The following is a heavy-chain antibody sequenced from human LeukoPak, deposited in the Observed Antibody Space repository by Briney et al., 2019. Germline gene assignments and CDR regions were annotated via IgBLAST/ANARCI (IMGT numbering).Heavy chain of an antibody. CDR1: GYTFTSYD. Sequence: ASVKVSCKASGYTFTSYDINWVRQATGQGLEWMGWMNPNSGNTGYAQKFQGRVTMTRNTSISTAYMELSSLRSEDTAVYYCARVDSSSWYNYYYYYYMDVWGKGTTITISS. V-gene: IGHV1-8*01. J-gene: IGHJ6*03. CDR3: ARVDSSSWYNYYYYYYMDV. D-gene: IGHD6-13*01. CDR2: MNPNSGNT.